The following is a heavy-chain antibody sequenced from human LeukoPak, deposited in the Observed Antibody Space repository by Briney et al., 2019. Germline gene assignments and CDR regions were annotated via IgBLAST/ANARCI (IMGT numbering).Heavy chain of an antibody. CDR1: GLTSSDYG. D-gene: IGHD6-19*01. CDR3: ASLLLSSSGWYYFHY. CDR2: IWYDGSDK. Sequence: GRSLRLSCAASGLTSSDYGMHWVRQAPGKGLEWVAVIWYDGSDKYYADSVKGRFTISRDNSKNTLYLQMDSLRADDTALYYCASLLLSSSGWYYFHYWGQGTLVTVSS. J-gene: IGHJ4*02. V-gene: IGHV3-33*01.